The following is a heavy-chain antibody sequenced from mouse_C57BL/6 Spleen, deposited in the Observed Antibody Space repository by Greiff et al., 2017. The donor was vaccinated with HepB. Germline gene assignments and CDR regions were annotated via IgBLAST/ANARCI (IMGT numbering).Heavy chain of an antibody. CDR1: GFTFSSYG. D-gene: IGHD2-2*01. Sequence: EVMLVESGGDLVKPGGSLKLSCAASGFTFSSYGMSWVRQTPDKRLEWVATISSGGSYTYYPDSVKGRFTISRDNAKNTLYLQMSSLKSEDTAMYYCARHEVTTGAWFAYWGQGTLVTVSA. CDR3: ARHEVTTGAWFAY. CDR2: ISSGGSYT. J-gene: IGHJ3*01. V-gene: IGHV5-6*02.